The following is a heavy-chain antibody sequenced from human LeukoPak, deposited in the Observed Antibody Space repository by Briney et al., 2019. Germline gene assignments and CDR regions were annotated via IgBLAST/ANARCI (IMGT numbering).Heavy chain of an antibody. J-gene: IGHJ4*02. CDR1: EFTFNNYW. V-gene: IGHV3-74*01. Sequence: GGSLRLSCAAYEFTFNNYWMHWVRQAPGKGLVWVSRIKNDGKITTYADSVKGRFTISRDNAKNTLYLQMNSLRAEDTAMYYCARALYGSGNYYSPGDYWGQGTLVTVSS. CDR2: IKNDGKIT. D-gene: IGHD3-10*01. CDR3: ARALYGSGNYYSPGDY.